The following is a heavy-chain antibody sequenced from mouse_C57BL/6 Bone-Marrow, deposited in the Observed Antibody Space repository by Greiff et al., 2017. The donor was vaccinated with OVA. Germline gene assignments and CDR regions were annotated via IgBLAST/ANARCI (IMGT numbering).Heavy chain of an antibody. CDR3: ADYGSLCWYFDV. CDR2: IYPRSGNT. Sequence: VQLQQSGAELARPGASVKLSCKASGYTFTSYGISWVKQRTGQGLEWIGEIYPRSGNTYYNEKFKGKATLTADKSSSTAYMGLRSLTSEDSAVYFCADYGSLCWYFDVWGTGTTVTVSA. V-gene: IGHV1-81*01. D-gene: IGHD1-1*01. J-gene: IGHJ1*03. CDR1: GYTFTSYG.